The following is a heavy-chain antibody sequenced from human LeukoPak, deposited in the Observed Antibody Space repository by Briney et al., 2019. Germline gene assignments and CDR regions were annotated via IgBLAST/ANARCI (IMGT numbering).Heavy chain of an antibody. CDR3: ARGVRGATYYWYFDH. V-gene: IGHV4-59*01. CDR1: GGSISSYY. CDR2: IYYSGTT. J-gene: IGHJ2*01. Sequence: SETLSVTRTVSGGSISSYYSSWIRQPPGKGLEWIGYIYYSGTTNYNPSLKSRVTISVDTSKNQFSLKLGSVTAADTAVYYCARGVRGATYYWYFDHWGRGTQVTVSS. D-gene: IGHD1-26*01.